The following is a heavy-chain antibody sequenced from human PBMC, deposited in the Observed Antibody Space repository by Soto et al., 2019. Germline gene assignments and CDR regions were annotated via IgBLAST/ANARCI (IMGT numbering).Heavy chain of an antibody. Sequence: QVQLQESAPGLVKPPQTLSLTCTSSGGPISSGDYSWSWIPQPPGKGPECIGHIYHSGPTYYNPPLKSRLTMSIDTSKNQFSLKLSSVTAADTAVYYCARTYDSRGYNYWGQGTLVTVSS. CDR2: IYHSGPT. D-gene: IGHD3-22*01. J-gene: IGHJ4*02. CDR1: GGPISSGDYS. CDR3: ARTYDSRGYNY. V-gene: IGHV4-30-4*01.